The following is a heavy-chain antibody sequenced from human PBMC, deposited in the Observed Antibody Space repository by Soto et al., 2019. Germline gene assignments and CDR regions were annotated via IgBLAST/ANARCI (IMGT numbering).Heavy chain of an antibody. CDR1: GGSFSSYA. J-gene: IGHJ5*02. CDR2: IIPIFGTA. CDR3: VRIWFDP. V-gene: IGHV1-69*12. Sequence: QVQLVQSGAEVKKPGSSVKVSCKVSGGSFSSYAISWVRQAPGQGLGWMGGIIPIFGTANYAQKFQSRLPVTADESTSPAYIELSSLRSEDTAVYYCVRIWFDPWGQGTLVTVSS. D-gene: IGHD6-6*01.